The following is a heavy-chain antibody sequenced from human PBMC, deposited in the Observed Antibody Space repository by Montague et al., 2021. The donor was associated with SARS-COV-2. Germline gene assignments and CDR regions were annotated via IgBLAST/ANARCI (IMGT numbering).Heavy chain of an antibody. D-gene: IGHD3-10*01. CDR2: ITHSGST. J-gene: IGHJ4*02. CDR3: ARWISRLRGVDE. CDR1: GGSFSGYY. V-gene: IGHV4-34*01. Sequence: SQTLSLTCTVSGGSFSGYYWTWIRQAPGKGLEWIGEITHSGSTTYNPSLESRVTISVDTSKKQFSLKLRSVTAADTAVYYCARWISRLRGVDEWGQGTLVTVSS.